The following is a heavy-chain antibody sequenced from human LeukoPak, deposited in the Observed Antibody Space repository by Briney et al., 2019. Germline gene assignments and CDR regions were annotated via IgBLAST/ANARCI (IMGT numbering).Heavy chain of an antibody. CDR1: GYTFTSYG. D-gene: IGHD3-10*01. CDR2: ISAYNGNT. V-gene: IGHV1-18*04. Sequence: ASVKVSCKASGYTFTSYGISWVRQAPGQGLEWMGWISAYNGNTNYAQKLQGRVTMTTGTFTTTAYMELRSLRSDDTAVYYCARDLFSGSGSHSGYWGQGTLVTVSS. J-gene: IGHJ4*02. CDR3: ARDLFSGSGSHSGY.